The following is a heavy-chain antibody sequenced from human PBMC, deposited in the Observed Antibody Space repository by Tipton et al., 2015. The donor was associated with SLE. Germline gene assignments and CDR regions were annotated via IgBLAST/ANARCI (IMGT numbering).Heavy chain of an antibody. Sequence: TLSLTCTVSGGFISYTNYYCGWIRQPPGKGLEWIGNIHYSGSTYYTVSIKSRVTISVDTSKNQFSLNLTSVTAADTAVYYCATVGGDYWGQGHLVIVSS. J-gene: IGHJ4*02. V-gene: IGHV4-39*07. D-gene: IGHD3-10*01. CDR1: GGFISYTNYY. CDR2: IHYSGST. CDR3: ATVGGDY.